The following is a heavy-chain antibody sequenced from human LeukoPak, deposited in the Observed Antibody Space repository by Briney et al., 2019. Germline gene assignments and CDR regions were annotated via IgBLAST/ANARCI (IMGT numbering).Heavy chain of an antibody. Sequence: PGGSLRLSCAASGFTFSNYAMLWVRQAPGKGLEWVAIISYDGSNKYYADSVKGRFTISRDNFKNTLYLQMNSLRSEDTAVYYCARGVGYRLDYWGQGSLVTVSS. CDR3: ARGVGYRLDY. CDR1: GFTFSNYA. V-gene: IGHV3-30-3*01. CDR2: ISYDGSNK. D-gene: IGHD5-12*01. J-gene: IGHJ4*02.